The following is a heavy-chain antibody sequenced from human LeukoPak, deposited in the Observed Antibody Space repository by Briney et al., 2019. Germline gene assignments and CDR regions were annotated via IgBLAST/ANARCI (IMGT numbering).Heavy chain of an antibody. D-gene: IGHD2-2*01. Sequence: ASVKVSCKASGYTFTSYGISWVRQAPGQGLEWMGWISAYNGNTNYAQKLQGRVTMTTDTSTSTAYMELRSLRSEDTAVYYCARGPRSRYCSSTSCYPHYYMDVWGKGTTVTVSS. V-gene: IGHV1-18*01. CDR3: ARGPRSRYCSSTSCYPHYYMDV. CDR2: ISAYNGNT. CDR1: GYTFTSYG. J-gene: IGHJ6*03.